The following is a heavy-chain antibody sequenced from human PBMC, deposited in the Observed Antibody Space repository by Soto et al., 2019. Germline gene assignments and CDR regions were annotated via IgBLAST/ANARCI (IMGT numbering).Heavy chain of an antibody. CDR2: IYYSGST. V-gene: IGHV4-30-4*01. CDR1: GGSISSGDYY. J-gene: IGHJ4*02. D-gene: IGHD3-9*01. Sequence: LSLTCTVSGGSISSGDYYWSWIRQPPGKGLEWIGYIYYSGSTYYNPSLKSRVTISVDTSKNQFSLKLSSVTAADTAVYYCARGADILTGYYGLDYWGQGTLVTVSS. CDR3: ARGADILTGYYGLDY.